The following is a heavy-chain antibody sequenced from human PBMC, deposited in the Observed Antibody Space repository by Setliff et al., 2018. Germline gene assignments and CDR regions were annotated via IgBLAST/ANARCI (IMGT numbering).Heavy chain of an antibody. Sequence: ASVKVSCKTSGYTFTTYAINWVRQAPGQGLEWMGWINTNTGNPTYAQDFTGRFVFSLDTSVSTAYLQTSSLKAEDTAVYYCAGDLGYCSTTSCHGDWFDPWGQGTLVTVSS. CDR2: INTNTGNP. V-gene: IGHV7-4-1*02. D-gene: IGHD2-2*01. CDR3: AGDLGYCSTTSCHGDWFDP. J-gene: IGHJ5*02. CDR1: GYTFTTYA.